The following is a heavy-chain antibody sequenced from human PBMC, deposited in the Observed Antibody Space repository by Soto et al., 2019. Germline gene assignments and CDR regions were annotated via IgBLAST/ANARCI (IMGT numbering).Heavy chain of an antibody. CDR2: VSYSGGV. V-gene: IGHV4-31*03. CDR3: ARIRLADTCGYGEFDS. Sequence: QVQLQESGPGLVKPSQTLSLTCSVSGGSITSGGYYWGWIRQHPGAGLEWIGYVSYSGGVYYNSSLRSRVRISLDTSENQFSLKLNSVTAADTAVYYCARIRLADTCGYGEFDSWGQGTLVTVSS. D-gene: IGHD3-22*01. CDR1: GGSITSGGYY. J-gene: IGHJ5*01.